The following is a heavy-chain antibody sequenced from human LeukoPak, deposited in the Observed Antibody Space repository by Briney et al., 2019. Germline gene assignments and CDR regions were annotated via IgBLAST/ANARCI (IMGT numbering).Heavy chain of an antibody. Sequence: GGSLRLSCVASGFTFSSYGMHWVRQAPGKGLEWVAVISYDGSNKYYADSVKGRFTISRDNSKNTLYLQMNSLRAEDTAVYYCAKDLLYGDYPSSGMDVWGQGTTVTVSS. J-gene: IGHJ6*02. D-gene: IGHD4-17*01. CDR3: AKDLLYGDYPSSGMDV. CDR2: ISYDGSNK. CDR1: GFTFSSYG. V-gene: IGHV3-30*18.